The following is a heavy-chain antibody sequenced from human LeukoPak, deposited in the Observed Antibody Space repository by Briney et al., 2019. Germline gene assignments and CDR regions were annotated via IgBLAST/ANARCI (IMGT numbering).Heavy chain of an antibody. CDR2: ISAYNGNT. V-gene: IGHV1-18*01. J-gene: IGHJ4*02. D-gene: IGHD1-7*01. Sequence: GASVKVSCKASGYTFTSYGISWVRQAPGQGLEWMRWISAYNGNTNYAQKLQGRVTMTTDTSTSTAYMELRSLRSDDTAVYYCARGPSHQVELGRDYWGQGTLVTVSS. CDR3: ARGPSHQVELGRDY. CDR1: GYTFTSYG.